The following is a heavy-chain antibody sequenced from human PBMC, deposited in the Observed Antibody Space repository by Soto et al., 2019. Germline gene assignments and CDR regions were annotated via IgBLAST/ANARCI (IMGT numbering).Heavy chain of an antibody. V-gene: IGHV1-46*01. J-gene: IGHJ6*02. D-gene: IGHD3-10*01. CDR3: ARAIRKRGDYYYGMDV. CDR1: GYAFTSYY. CDR2: INPSGGST. Sequence: GASVKVSCKASGYAFTSYYMHWVRQAPGQGLEWMGIINPSGGSTSYAQKFQGRVTMTRDTSTSTVYMELSSLRSEDTAVYYCARAIRKRGDYYYGMDVWGQGTTVTVS.